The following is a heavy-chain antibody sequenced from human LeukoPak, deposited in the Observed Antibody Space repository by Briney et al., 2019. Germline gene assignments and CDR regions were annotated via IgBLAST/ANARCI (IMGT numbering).Heavy chain of an antibody. CDR3: TRTWPGNTCFNF. V-gene: IGHV3-15*01. CDR1: GFNFNDAW. Sequence: GGSLRLSCATSGFNFNDAWMNWVRQAPGKGLEWLGCIKSISYGGTMDYAAPVKGRFTISRDDSKNTLYLQMDSLETEDTAIYYCTRTWPGNTCFNFWGQGTLVTVSS. J-gene: IGHJ4*02. CDR2: IKSISYGGTM. D-gene: IGHD1-7*01.